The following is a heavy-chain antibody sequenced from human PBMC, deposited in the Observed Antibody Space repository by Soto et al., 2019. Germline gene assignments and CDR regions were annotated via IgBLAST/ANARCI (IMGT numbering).Heavy chain of an antibody. CDR3: ATGRLEATVLDY. J-gene: IGHJ4*02. CDR2: IDSSGDHI. V-gene: IGHV3-11*01. D-gene: IGHD1-26*01. CDR1: GLTFSDYY. Sequence: QVQLVESGGGLVKPGGSLRLSCAASGLTFSDYYMSWIRQAPGKGLEWVSYIDSSGDHIHYGDSVRGRFTISRDNAKNSLFLQMNSLRAEDTAVYYCATGRLEATVLDYWGQGTLVTVSS.